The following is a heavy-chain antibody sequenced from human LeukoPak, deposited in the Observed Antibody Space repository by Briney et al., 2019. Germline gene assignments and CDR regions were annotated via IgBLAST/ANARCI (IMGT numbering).Heavy chain of an antibody. CDR3: ARGGSGSYLDY. CDR1: GFSFSTYD. CDR2: IGTAGDP. Sequence: GGSLRLSCAASGFSFSTYDMHWVRQPTGKGLEWVSGIGTAGDPYYSGSVKGRFTISREDARNSLDLQMDSLTAGDTAIYYCARGGSGSYLDYWGQGPLVTVSS. D-gene: IGHD3-10*01. J-gene: IGHJ4*02. V-gene: IGHV3-13*05.